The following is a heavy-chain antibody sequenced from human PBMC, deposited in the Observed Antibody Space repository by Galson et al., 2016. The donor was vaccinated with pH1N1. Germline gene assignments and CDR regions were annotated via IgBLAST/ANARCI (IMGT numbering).Heavy chain of an antibody. CDR1: EFTFSTYW. J-gene: IGHJ4*02. Sequence: SLRLSCAASEFTFSTYWMNWVRQAPGEGLEWVANIKPDGSEIYYVGSVRGRFTISRDNAKKSVFLQMNGLGADDTAVYYCAAGRDGAGFDSWGQGTLVTVSS. D-gene: IGHD3-10*01. V-gene: IGHV3-7*01. CDR2: IKPDGSEI. CDR3: AAGRDGAGFDS.